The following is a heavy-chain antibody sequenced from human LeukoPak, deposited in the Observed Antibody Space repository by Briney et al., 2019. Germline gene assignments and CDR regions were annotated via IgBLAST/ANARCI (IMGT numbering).Heavy chain of an antibody. CDR2: IYPGDSDT. CDR3: ARHPIVVVPAAFHPYYYYYMDV. D-gene: IGHD2-2*01. J-gene: IGHJ6*03. Sequence: GESLKISCKGSGYSFTSYWICWVRQMPGKGLEWMGIIYPGDSDTRYSPSFQGQVTISADKSISTAYLQWSSLKASDTAMYYCARHPIVVVPAAFHPYYYYYMDVWGKGTTVTVSS. CDR1: GYSFTSYW. V-gene: IGHV5-51*01.